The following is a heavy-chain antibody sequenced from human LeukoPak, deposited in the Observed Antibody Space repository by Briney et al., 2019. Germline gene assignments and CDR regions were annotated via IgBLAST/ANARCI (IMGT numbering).Heavy chain of an antibody. CDR2: MNPNSGNT. J-gene: IGHJ4*02. CDR3: ARGCFNFGGDCYSDY. D-gene: IGHD2-21*02. Sequence: GASVKVSCKTSGCTFTSYDINWVRQATGQGLEWMGWMNPNSGNTGYAQKFQGRVTMTRNTSISTAYMELSSLRSEDTAVYYCARGCFNFGGDCYSDYWGQGTLVTVSS. V-gene: IGHV1-8*01. CDR1: GCTFTSYD.